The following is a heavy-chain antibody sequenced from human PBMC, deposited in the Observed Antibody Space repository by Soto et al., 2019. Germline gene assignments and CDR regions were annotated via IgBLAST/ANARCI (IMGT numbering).Heavy chain of an antibody. CDR3: ARGYYRSDY. V-gene: IGHV5-51*01. CDR1: GYSFNNYW. Sequence: PGESLKISCKGSGYSFNNYWIGWVRQMPGKGLEWMGIIYPGDSDTRYSPSFQGQVTISADKSITFAYLQWSSLKASDTAIYYCARGYYRSDYWGQGTLVTVSS. D-gene: IGHD2-21*01. J-gene: IGHJ4*02. CDR2: IYPGDSDT.